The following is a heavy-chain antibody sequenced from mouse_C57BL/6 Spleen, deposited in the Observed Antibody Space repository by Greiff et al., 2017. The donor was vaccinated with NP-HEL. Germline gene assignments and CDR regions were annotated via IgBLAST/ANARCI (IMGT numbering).Heavy chain of an antibody. V-gene: IGHV1-50*01. CDR1: GYTFTSYW. D-gene: IGHD2-4*01. J-gene: IGHJ3*01. CDR3: AGHYDYDGNRFAY. Sequence: VQLQQPGAELVKPGASVKLSCKASGYTFTSYWMQWVKQRPGQGLEWIGEIDPSDSYTNYNQKFKGKATLPVDTSSGTAYMQLSSLTSEDSAVYYCAGHYDYDGNRFAYWGQGTLVTVSA. CDR2: IDPSDSYT.